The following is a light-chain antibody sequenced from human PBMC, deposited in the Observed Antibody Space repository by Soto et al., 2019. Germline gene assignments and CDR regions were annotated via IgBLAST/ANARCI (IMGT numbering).Light chain of an antibody. Sequence: EIVMTQSPGTLSLSPGERATLSCKASEYVSTGYLAWYQQKPGQAPRLLRSGATSRATGIPDRFSGSGSGTDFTLTVSRLEPEDSAVYVCQQYRSPPFTFGQGTKLEIK. CDR3: QQYRSPPFT. J-gene: IGKJ2*01. CDR1: EYVSTGY. CDR2: GAT. V-gene: IGKV3-20*01.